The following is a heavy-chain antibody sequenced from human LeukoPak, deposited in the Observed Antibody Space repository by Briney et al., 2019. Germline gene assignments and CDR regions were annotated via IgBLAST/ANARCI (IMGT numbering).Heavy chain of an antibody. J-gene: IGHJ4*02. CDR2: ISWNSGSI. Sequence: GGSLRLSCAASGFTFDDYAMHWVRQAPGKGLEWVSGISWNSGSIGYADSVKGRFTISRDNAKNSLYLQMNNLRAEDTALYYCAKGRLNYYDSSGYYYSDFDYWGQGTLVTVSS. CDR1: GFTFDDYA. CDR3: AKGRLNYYDSSGYYYSDFDY. V-gene: IGHV3-9*01. D-gene: IGHD3-22*01.